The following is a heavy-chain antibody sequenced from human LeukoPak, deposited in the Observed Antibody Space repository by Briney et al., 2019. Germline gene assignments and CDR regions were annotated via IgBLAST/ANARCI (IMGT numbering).Heavy chain of an antibody. D-gene: IGHD5-24*01. J-gene: IGHJ4*02. Sequence: TGGSLRLSCAASGFTFSSYSMNWVRQAPGKGLEWVSYISSSSSTTYYADSVKGRFTISRANVQNSLYLQMDSLRAEDTAVYYCARALGWLPENYWGQGTLVTVSS. CDR1: GFTFSSYS. CDR3: ARALGWLPENY. CDR2: ISSSSSTT. V-gene: IGHV3-48*01.